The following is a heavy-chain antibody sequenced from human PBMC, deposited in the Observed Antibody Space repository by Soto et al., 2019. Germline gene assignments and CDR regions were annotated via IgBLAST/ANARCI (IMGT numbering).Heavy chain of an antibody. CDR1: GGSTKTSNTY. D-gene: IGHD4-17*01. CDR2: IYHSGTT. J-gene: IGHJ4*02. V-gene: IGHV4-39*02. CDR3: ARSMTGRLLDY. Sequence: SETLSLTCSVSGGSTKTSNTYWGWIRQPPGKGLEWIGYIYHSGTTYYNPSLTGRVTISVDTSKSHFSLKLTSVTAADTAVYYCARSMTGRLLDYWGQGTLVTVSS.